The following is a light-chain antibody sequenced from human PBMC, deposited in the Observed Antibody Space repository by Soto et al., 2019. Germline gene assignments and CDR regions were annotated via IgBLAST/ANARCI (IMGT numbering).Light chain of an antibody. Sequence: DIVMTQSSVSLPVTPGEPASISCRSSQSLLHSDGYNYLDWYLQKPGQSPQLLIYFGSKRASGVTDRFSGSGSGTDFTLKIRRVEAEDVGVYYYMQGQHTPHTFGGGTRVEIK. V-gene: IGKV2-28*01. J-gene: IGKJ4*01. CDR1: QSLLHSDGYNY. CDR3: MQGQHTPHT. CDR2: FGS.